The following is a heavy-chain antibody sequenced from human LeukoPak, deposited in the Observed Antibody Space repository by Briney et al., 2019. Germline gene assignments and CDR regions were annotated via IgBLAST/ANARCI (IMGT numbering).Heavy chain of an antibody. CDR3: ARGREVLRFLEWLLYFDY. Sequence: GGSLRLSCAASEFTFSDYSMTWVRQAPGKGLEWLSYISSSSSLIYYADSVKGRFTISRDNARNSLHLQMNSLRAEDTAVYYCARGREVLRFLEWLLYFDYWGQGTLVTVSS. CDR1: EFTFSDYS. CDR2: ISSSSSLI. D-gene: IGHD3-3*01. J-gene: IGHJ4*02. V-gene: IGHV3-48*01.